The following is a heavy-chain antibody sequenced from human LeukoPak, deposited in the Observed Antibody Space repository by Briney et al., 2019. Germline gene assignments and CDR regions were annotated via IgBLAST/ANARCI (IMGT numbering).Heavy chain of an antibody. CDR2: VHYTGST. CDR3: ARHGDSGYDREIDY. CDR1: GGSVSTTTSY. Sequence: PSETLSLTCTVSGGSVSTTTSYWDWIRRPPGKGLEWIGSVHYTGSTYYNLSLKSRVTISVDTSENQFSLKLSSVTAADTAVYYCARHGDSGYDREIDYWGQGTLVTVSS. J-gene: IGHJ4*02. V-gene: IGHV4-39*01. D-gene: IGHD5-12*01.